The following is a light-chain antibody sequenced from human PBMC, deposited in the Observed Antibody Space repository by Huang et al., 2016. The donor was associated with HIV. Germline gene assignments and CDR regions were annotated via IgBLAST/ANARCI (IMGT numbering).Light chain of an antibody. CDR3: QHRNSWPLT. CDR2: DAT. CDR1: QLITNY. J-gene: IGKJ4*01. Sequence: EIVLTQSPATLSLSPRERASLASSDIQLITNYLAWYPQKPCLAPRLLIYDATNRATGIPARFSGSGAGTDFTLTIHGLESDDFAVYYCQHRNSWPLTFGGGTKVEIK. V-gene: IGKV3-11*01.